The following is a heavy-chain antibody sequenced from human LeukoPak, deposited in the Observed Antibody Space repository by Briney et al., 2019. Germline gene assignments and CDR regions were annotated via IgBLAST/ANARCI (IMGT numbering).Heavy chain of an antibody. CDR2: ISSSGSTI. CDR1: GFTFSSYE. J-gene: IGHJ4*02. CDR3: ARDRSGYDWPFDY. V-gene: IGHV3-48*03. D-gene: IGHD5-12*01. Sequence: GGSLRLSGAASGFTFSSYEMNWVRQAPGKGLEWVSYISSSGSTIYYADSVKGRFTISRDNAKNSLYLQMNSLRAEDTAVYYCARDRSGYDWPFDYWGQGTLVTVSS.